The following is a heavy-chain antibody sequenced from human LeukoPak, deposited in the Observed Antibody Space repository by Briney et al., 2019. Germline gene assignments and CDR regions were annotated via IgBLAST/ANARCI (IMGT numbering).Heavy chain of an antibody. Sequence: GGSLRLSCAASGFTFSSYGMHWVRQAPGKGLEWVAVIWYDGSNKYYADSVKGRFTISRDNSKNTLYLRMNSLRAEDTAVYYCVGFRSGPARRELTRDYFDYWGQGTLVTVSS. V-gene: IGHV3-33*01. CDR3: VGFRSGPARRELTRDYFDY. J-gene: IGHJ4*02. D-gene: IGHD1-26*01. CDR2: IWYDGSNK. CDR1: GFTFSSYG.